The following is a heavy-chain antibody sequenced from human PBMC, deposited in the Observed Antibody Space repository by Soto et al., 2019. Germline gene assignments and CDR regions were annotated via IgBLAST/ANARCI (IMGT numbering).Heavy chain of an antibody. CDR1: GFTFSSYA. V-gene: IGHV3-23*01. Sequence: EVQLLESGGGLVQPGGSLRLSCAASGFTFSSYAMSWVRQAPGKGLEWVSAISGSGGSTYYADSVKGRFTISRDNSNNTLNRQMDSLRDEDTAVYYCAKGRSLGSSWLPDHNWFGLWGQGILVT. J-gene: IGHJ5*02. CDR3: AKGRSLGSSWLPDHNWFGL. D-gene: IGHD6-13*01. CDR2: ISGSGGST.